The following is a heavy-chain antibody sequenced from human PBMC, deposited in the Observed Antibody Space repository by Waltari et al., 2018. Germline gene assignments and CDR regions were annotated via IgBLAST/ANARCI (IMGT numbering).Heavy chain of an antibody. J-gene: IGHJ4*02. CDR1: GGSINNYY. V-gene: IGHV4-59*08. CDR3: ARGMSSVWYGPFDY. CDR2: IYYSGNT. Sequence: QVQLQESGPGLVKPSETLSLTCTVSGGSINNYYWSWIRQPPGKGLEWIGYIYYSGNTIYNPSLERRVTMSADTSKNQFSLKLSSVTAADTAVYYCARGMSSVWYGPFDYWGQGTLVTVSS. D-gene: IGHD6-19*01.